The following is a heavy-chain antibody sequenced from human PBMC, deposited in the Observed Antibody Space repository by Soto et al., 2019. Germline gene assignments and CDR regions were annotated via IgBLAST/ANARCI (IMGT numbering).Heavy chain of an antibody. J-gene: IGHJ4*02. CDR1: GGSFSGYA. V-gene: IGHV4-34*01. CDR2: INHSGST. CDR3: ARGAPANSIQLSRYRFFFDY. Sequence: QVQLQQWGAGLLKPSETLSLTCAVYGGSFSGYAWSWIRQPPGKGLEWIGEINHSGSTKYHPSLKSRVTISVDTSKNQFSLKLNSVTAADTAVYYCARGAPANSIQLSRYRFFFDYWGQETLVTVSS. D-gene: IGHD5-12*01.